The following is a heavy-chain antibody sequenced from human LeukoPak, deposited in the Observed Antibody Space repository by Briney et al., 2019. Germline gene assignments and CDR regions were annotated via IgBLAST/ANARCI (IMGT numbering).Heavy chain of an antibody. Sequence: ASVKVSCKASGYTFTSYGISWVRQAPGQGLEWMGIINPSSGSTSYAQKFQGRVTMTRDTSTSTVYMELSSLRSEDTAVYYCARGEVVEAATSWFDPWGQGTLVTVSS. CDR3: ARGEVVEAATSWFDP. CDR1: GYTFTSYG. CDR2: INPSSGST. D-gene: IGHD2-15*01. J-gene: IGHJ5*02. V-gene: IGHV1-46*01.